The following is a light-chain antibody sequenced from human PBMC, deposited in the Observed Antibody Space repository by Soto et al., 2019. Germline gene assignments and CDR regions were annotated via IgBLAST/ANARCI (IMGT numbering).Light chain of an antibody. J-gene: IGLJ1*01. CDR1: SSDVGGYKY. CDR2: DVT. V-gene: IGLV2-14*01. CDR3: SSYTSSKSLV. Sequence: QSVLTQPASVSESPGQSITISCTGSSSDVGGYKYVSWYQQHPGKAPKLLIYDVTNRPSGVSNRFSGSKSGYTASLTISGLQSEDEADYFCSSYTSSKSLVFGTGT.